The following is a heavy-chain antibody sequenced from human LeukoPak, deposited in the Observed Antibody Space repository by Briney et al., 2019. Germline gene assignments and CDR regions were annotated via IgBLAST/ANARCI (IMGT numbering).Heavy chain of an antibody. V-gene: IGHV1-18*01. J-gene: IGHJ4*02. Sequence: ASVKVSCKASGYTFTSYGISWVRQAPGQGLEWMGWISAYNGNTNYARKLQGRVTMTTDTSTSTAYMELRSLRSDDTAVYYCVRLEAGYSSSWYRYWGQGTLVTVSS. D-gene: IGHD6-13*01. CDR2: ISAYNGNT. CDR3: VRLEAGYSSSWYRY. CDR1: GYTFTSYG.